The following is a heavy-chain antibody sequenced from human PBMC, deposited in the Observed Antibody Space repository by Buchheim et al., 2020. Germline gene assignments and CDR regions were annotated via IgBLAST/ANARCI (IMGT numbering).Heavy chain of an antibody. V-gene: IGHV3-21*01. CDR3: ARDPELWLA. Sequence: EVQLVESGGGLVKPGGSLRLSCTASGFTFSSHTMNWVRQAPGKGLEWVSSISSSSSYIFFADSMKGRFTISRDNARNSLYLQMNSLRAEDTAVYYCARDPELWLAWGQRTL. J-gene: IGHJ5*02. CDR2: ISSSSSYI. CDR1: GFTFSSHT. D-gene: IGHD5-18*01.